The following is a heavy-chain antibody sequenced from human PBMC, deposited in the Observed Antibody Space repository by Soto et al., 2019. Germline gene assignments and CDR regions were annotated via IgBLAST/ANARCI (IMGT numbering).Heavy chain of an antibody. CDR1: GGSISSYY. Sequence: SETLSLTCTVSGGSISSYYWSWIRQPPGKGLEWIGYIYYSGSTNYNPSLKSRVTISVDTPKNQFSLKLSSVTAADTAVYYCATSIAAAGTKGWFDPLGQGTLVTVSS. CDR2: IYYSGST. V-gene: IGHV4-59*01. D-gene: IGHD6-13*01. J-gene: IGHJ5*02. CDR3: ATSIAAAGTKGWFDP.